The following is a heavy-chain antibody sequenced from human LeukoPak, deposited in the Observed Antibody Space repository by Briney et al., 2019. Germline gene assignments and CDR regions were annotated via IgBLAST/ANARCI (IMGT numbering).Heavy chain of an antibody. CDR1: GGSISSGDYY. V-gene: IGHV4-30-4*08. J-gene: IGHJ4*02. CDR3: ARLFYPTYDYGGKGYFDY. CDR2: IYYSGST. D-gene: IGHD4-23*01. Sequence: SETLSLTCTVSGGSISSGDYYWSWIRQPPGKGLEWIGYIYYSGSTYYNPSLKSRVTISVDTSKNQFSLKLSSVTAADTAVYYCARLFYPTYDYGGKGYFDYWGQGTLVTVSS.